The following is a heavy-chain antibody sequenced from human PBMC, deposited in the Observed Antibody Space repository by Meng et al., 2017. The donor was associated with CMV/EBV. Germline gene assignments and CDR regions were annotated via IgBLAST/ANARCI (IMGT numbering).Heavy chain of an antibody. CDR3: ARDLDSKEQLVYFDY. CDR2: ISWDGGST. D-gene: IGHD6-6*01. J-gene: IGHJ4*02. Sequence: GESLKISCAASGFTFDDYTMHWVRQAPGKGLEWVSLISWDGGSTYYADSVKGRFTISRDNSKNSLYLQMNSLRTEDTASYYCARDLDSKEQLVYFDYWGQGTLVTVSS. V-gene: IGHV3-43*01. CDR1: GFTFDDYT.